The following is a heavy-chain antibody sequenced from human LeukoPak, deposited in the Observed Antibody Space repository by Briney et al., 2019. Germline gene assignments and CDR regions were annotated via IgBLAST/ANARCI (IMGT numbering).Heavy chain of an antibody. CDR1: GYTLTELP. CDR2: FDPEDGET. V-gene: IGHV1-24*01. Sequence: ASVKVSCKVSGYTLTELPMHWVRQAPGKGLEWMGGFDPEDGETIYAQKFQGRVTMTEDTSTDTAYMELSSLRSEDTAVYYCATGYSSSWYYFDYWGQGTLVTVSS. D-gene: IGHD6-13*01. J-gene: IGHJ4*02. CDR3: ATGYSSSWYYFDY.